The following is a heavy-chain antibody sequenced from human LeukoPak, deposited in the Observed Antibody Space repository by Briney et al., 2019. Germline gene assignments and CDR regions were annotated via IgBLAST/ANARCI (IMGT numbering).Heavy chain of an antibody. V-gene: IGHV4-59*01. D-gene: IGHD4-17*01. J-gene: IGHJ5*02. CDR2: IYYSGST. CDR1: GGSISSYY. Sequence: PSETLSLTCTVSGGSISSYYWSWIRQPPGKGLEWIGYIYYSGSTNYNPSLKSRVTISVDTSKNQFSLKLSSVTAADTAVYYCASVDVNYGNWFDPWGQGTLVTVSS. CDR3: ASVDVNYGNWFDP.